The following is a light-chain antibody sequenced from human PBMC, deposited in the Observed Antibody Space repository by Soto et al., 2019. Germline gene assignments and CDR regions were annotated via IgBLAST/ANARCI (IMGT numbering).Light chain of an antibody. CDR2: DVS. Sequence: DIQMTQAPSTLSASVGDRVTITCRASQNINAWLAWYQQKPGKAPKLLIYDVSTLHSGVPSRFSGSASGTEFTLTISNLESDDFATYYCQQYHRYSTFGQGTQVDIK. V-gene: IGKV1-5*01. CDR3: QQYHRYST. CDR1: QNINAW. J-gene: IGKJ1*01.